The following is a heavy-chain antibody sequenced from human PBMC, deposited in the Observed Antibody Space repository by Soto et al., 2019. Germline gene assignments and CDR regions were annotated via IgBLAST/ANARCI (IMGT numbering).Heavy chain of an antibody. J-gene: IGHJ4*02. CDR3: ARASIAVAGTGSYYRY. CDR1: GCTFTSYA. V-gene: IGHV1-3*01. CDR2: INAGNGNT. D-gene: IGHD6-19*01. Sequence: GASVKVSCKASGCTFTSYAMHWVRQAPGQRLEWMGWINAGNGNTKYSQKFQGRVTITRDTSASTAYMELSSLRSEDTAVYYCARASIAVAGTGSYYRYWGQGTLVTVSS.